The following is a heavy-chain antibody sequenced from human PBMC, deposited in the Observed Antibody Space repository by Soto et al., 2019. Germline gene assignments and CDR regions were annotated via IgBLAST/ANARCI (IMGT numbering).Heavy chain of an antibody. CDR3: ARVRESTAAFDY. V-gene: IGHV5-51*01. Sequence: GESLKISCKGLGNSFNNWIGWVRQMPGKGLEWVGIIYPGDSDTRYSPSFQGQVTISADKSISTAYLQWSSLKPSDSAMYYCARVRESTAAFDYWGQGTLVTVSS. J-gene: IGHJ4*02. CDR1: GNSFNNW. D-gene: IGHD2-8*02. CDR2: IYPGDSDT.